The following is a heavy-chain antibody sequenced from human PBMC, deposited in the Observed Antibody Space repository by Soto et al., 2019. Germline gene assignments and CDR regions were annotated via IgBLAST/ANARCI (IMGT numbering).Heavy chain of an antibody. D-gene: IGHD3-3*01. CDR2: INAGNGNT. CDR3: ARDLFRDQPSRLFDP. V-gene: IGHV1-3*01. J-gene: IGHJ5*02. CDR1: GYTFTSYA. Sequence: ASVKVSGEASGYTFTSYAIHWVRQAPGQRLEWMGWINAGNGNTKYSQKFQGRVTITRDTSASTAYMELSSLRSEDTAVYYCARDLFRDQPSRLFDPWGQGTLVTVSS.